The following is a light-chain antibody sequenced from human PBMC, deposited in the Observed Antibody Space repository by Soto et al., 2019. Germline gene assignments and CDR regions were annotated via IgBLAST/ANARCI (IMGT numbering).Light chain of an antibody. Sequence: EIVLTQSPATLSLSPGDTATLSCGASQSVSSSNLAWYQQKPGLAPRLLIYDASSRATGIPDRFSGSGSGTDFTLTISRLEPEDFAVYYCQHYSGAPLPFGGGTQVEIK. CDR1: QSVSSSN. CDR2: DAS. V-gene: IGKV3D-20*01. CDR3: QHYSGAPLP. J-gene: IGKJ4*01.